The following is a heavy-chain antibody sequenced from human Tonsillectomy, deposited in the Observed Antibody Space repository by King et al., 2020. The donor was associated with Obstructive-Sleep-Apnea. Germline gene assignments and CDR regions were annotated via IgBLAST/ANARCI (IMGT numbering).Heavy chain of an antibody. CDR2: IRYDGSNK. CDR3: AKDEHEDDYNSYGMDV. V-gene: IGHV3-30*02. J-gene: IGHJ6*02. D-gene: IGHD5-24*01. Sequence: QLVQSGGGVVQSGRSLRLSCAASGFTFSSYGMYWVRQAPGKGLEWVAFIRYDGSNKYYADSVKGRFTISRDNSKNTLYLQMNSLRVEDTAVYYCAKDEHEDDYNSYGMDVWGQGTTVTVSS. CDR1: GFTFSSYG.